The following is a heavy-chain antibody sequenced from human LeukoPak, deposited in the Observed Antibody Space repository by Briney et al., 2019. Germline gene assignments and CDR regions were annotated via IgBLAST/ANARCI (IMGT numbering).Heavy chain of an antibody. J-gene: IGHJ4*02. V-gene: IGHV3-23*01. CDR1: GFSFSSKA. CDR3: AKDIYGDYEGLDY. D-gene: IGHD4-17*01. Sequence: PGGSLRLSCAASGFSFSSKAMSWVRQAPGKGLEWVSAIFSSGGSTYYADSVKGRFTISRDNSKNTLYLQMNNLRVGDTALYYCAKDIYGDYEGLDYWGQGTLVTVSS. CDR2: IFSSGGST.